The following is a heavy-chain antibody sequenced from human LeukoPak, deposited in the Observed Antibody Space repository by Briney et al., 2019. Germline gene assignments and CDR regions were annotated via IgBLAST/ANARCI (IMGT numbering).Heavy chain of an antibody. Sequence: ASVKVSCKASGYTFTSYDINWVRQATGQGLEWMGWMNPNSGNTGYAQKFQGRVTMTRNTSISTAYMELSSLRSEDTAVYYCARGCELSAGSSGGSCYCDYWGQGTLVTVSS. CDR2: MNPNSGNT. CDR3: ARGCELSAGSSGGSCYCDY. V-gene: IGHV1-8*01. D-gene: IGHD2-15*01. J-gene: IGHJ4*02. CDR1: GYTFTSYD.